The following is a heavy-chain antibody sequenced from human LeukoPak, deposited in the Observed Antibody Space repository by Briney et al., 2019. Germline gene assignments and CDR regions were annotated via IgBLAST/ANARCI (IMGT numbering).Heavy chain of an antibody. V-gene: IGHV3-23*01. CDR1: GFTFSSYA. CDR2: ITGRSGRT. D-gene: IGHD6-13*01. Sequence: GGSLRLSCAASGFTFSSYAMSWVRQAPGKGLESVSAITGRSGRTYYADSVKGRFTISRDNSKNTLYLQMNSLRAEDTAVYYCAKVWSSTWYHPALDYWGQGTLVAVSS. J-gene: IGHJ4*02. CDR3: AKVWSSTWYHPALDY.